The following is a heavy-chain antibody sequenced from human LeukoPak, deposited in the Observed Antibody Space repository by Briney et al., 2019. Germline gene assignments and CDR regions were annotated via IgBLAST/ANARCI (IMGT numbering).Heavy chain of an antibody. CDR3: GRFRRGGAIVVPGGFDY. Sequence: GGSLRLSCAASGFTFSSYEMNWVRQAPGKGLEWVSSISSSSSYIYYADSVKGRFTISRDNAKNSLYLQMNSLRAEDTTLYYCGRFRRGGAIVVPGGFDYWAKEPVVTVS. V-gene: IGHV3-21*01. CDR2: ISSSSSYI. J-gene: IGHJ4*01. CDR1: GFTFSSYE. D-gene: IGHD2-15*01.